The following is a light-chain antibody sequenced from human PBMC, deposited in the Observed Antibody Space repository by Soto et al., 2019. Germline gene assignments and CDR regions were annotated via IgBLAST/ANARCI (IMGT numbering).Light chain of an antibody. CDR1: QSVSSY. J-gene: IGKJ2*01. V-gene: IGKV3-11*01. CDR2: DAS. Sequence: EIVLTQSPATLSLSPGERATLSCRASQSVSSYLAWYQQKPGQAPRLLIYDASNRATGIPARFSGSGSGTDFTITIRSLEPEDFAVYYCQQRSNWPKYTFGQGTKLEIK. CDR3: QQRSNWPKYT.